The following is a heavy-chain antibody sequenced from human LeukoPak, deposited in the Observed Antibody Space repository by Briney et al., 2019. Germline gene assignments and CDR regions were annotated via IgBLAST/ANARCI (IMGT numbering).Heavy chain of an antibody. D-gene: IGHD2-2*01. CDR1: GFTVRTNY. Sequence: GGSLRLSCAASGFTVRTNYMSWVRQAPGKGLEWVSAVYSDGSTYYADFVKGRFTISRDVSKNTLHLLMNSLRVEDSAVYYCAREGGQGYCSTTGCALASWGQGTLVTVSS. CDR3: AREGGQGYCSTTGCALAS. J-gene: IGHJ5*02. V-gene: IGHV3-53*01. CDR2: VYSDGST.